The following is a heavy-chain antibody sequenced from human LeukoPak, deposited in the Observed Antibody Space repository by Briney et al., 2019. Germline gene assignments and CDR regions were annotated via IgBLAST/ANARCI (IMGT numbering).Heavy chain of an antibody. CDR3: ARGPGRRYYGSGSFDY. D-gene: IGHD3-10*01. CDR2: MNPNSGNT. CDR1: GYTFTSYD. Sequence: ASVKVSCKASGYTFTSYDINWVRQATGQGLEWMGWMNPNSGNTGYAQKFQGRVTMTRNTSISTAYMELSSLRSEDTAVYYCARGPGRRYYGSGSFDYWGQGTLVTVSS. J-gene: IGHJ4*02. V-gene: IGHV1-8*01.